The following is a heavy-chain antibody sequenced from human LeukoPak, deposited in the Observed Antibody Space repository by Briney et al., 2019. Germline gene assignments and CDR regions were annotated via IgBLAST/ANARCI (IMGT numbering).Heavy chain of an antibody. Sequence: GGSMRLSCAASGFTFSSYAMSWVRQAPGKGLEWVSAISGSGGSTYYADSVKGRFTISRDNSKNTLYLQMNSLRAEDTAVYYCATTEGITMIVVVITTLYYFDYWGQGTLVTVSS. D-gene: IGHD3-22*01. J-gene: IGHJ4*02. V-gene: IGHV3-23*01. CDR2: ISGSGGST. CDR1: GFTFSSYA. CDR3: ATTEGITMIVVVITTLYYFDY.